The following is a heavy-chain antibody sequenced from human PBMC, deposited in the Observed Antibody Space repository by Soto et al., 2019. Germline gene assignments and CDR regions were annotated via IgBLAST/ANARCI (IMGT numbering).Heavy chain of an antibody. V-gene: IGHV4-31*03. CDR2: INYSGTT. J-gene: IGHJ6*02. CDR1: GGSFSSDSFI. CDR3: ARDHKWDGMDV. D-gene: IGHD1-26*01. Sequence: QVQLQESGPGLVKPSQTLSLTCSVSGGSFSSDSFIWSWVRQFPGKVLEWIGYINYSGTTYYNPSLRSRITMSVDTSKNQFSLNLSSVTAADTAVYYCARDHKWDGMDVWGQGTTVTVSS.